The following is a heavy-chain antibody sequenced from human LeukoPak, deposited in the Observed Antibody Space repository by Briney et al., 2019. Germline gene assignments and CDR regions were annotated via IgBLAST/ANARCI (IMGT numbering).Heavy chain of an antibody. V-gene: IGHV3-9*01. Sequence: GGSLRLACAASGFTFDDYAMHWVRQAPGKGLEWVSGISWNSGSIGYADSVKGRFTISRDNAKNSLYLQMNSLRAEDTALYYYAKGTYYYYYMDVWGKGTTVTISS. CDR1: GFTFDDYA. CDR2: ISWNSGSI. J-gene: IGHJ6*03. CDR3: AKGTYYYYYMDV.